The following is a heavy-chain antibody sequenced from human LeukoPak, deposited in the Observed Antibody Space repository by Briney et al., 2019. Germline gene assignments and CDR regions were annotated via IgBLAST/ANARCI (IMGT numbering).Heavy chain of an antibody. D-gene: IGHD1-7*01. CDR1: GGTFSSYA. CDR3: GLGLELRSFLVY. Sequence: GASVKVSCKASGGTFSSYAISWVRQAPGQGLERMGGIIPIFGTANYAQKFQGRVTITADESTSTAYMELSSLRSEDTAVYYCGLGLELRSFLVYWGQGTLVTVSS. J-gene: IGHJ4*02. CDR2: IIPIFGTA. V-gene: IGHV1-69*13.